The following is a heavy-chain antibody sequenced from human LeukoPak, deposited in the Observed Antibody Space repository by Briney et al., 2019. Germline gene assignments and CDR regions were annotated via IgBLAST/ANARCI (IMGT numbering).Heavy chain of an antibody. D-gene: IGHD3-22*01. CDR3: ARDYYDSSGYYGY. CDR1: GGTFSSYA. Sequence: SVKVSCKASGGTFSSYAISWVRHAPGQGLEWMGGIIPIFGTANYAQKFQGRVTITTDESTSTAYMELSSLRSEDTAVYYCARDYYDSSGYYGYWGQGTLVTVSS. V-gene: IGHV1-69*05. J-gene: IGHJ4*02. CDR2: IIPIFGTA.